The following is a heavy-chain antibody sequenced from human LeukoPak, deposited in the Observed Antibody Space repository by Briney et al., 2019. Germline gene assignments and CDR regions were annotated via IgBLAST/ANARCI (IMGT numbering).Heavy chain of an antibody. V-gene: IGHV3-48*03. Sequence: GGSLRLSCAASGFTFSSYEMNWVRQAPGKGLEWVSYISKSGSEIYYADSVKGRFTISRDNAKNSLYLQMNSLRPEDTALYYCVRDLRTDYAFDSWGQGTLVTVSS. D-gene: IGHD4/OR15-4a*01. J-gene: IGHJ4*02. CDR1: GFTFSSYE. CDR3: VRDLRTDYAFDS. CDR2: ISKSGSEI.